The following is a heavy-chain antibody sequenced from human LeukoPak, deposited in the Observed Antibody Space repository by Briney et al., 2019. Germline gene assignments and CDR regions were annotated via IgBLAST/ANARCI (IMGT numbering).Heavy chain of an antibody. D-gene: IGHD3-10*01. CDR2: INHSGST. CDR1: GGSFSGYY. J-gene: IGHJ4*02. V-gene: IGHV4-34*01. Sequence: ETLSPTCAVYGGSFSGYYWSWIRQPPGKGLEWIGEINHSGSTNYNPSLKSRVTISVDTSKNQFSLKLSSVTAADTAVYYCARLLLWLGELSFDYWGQGTLVTVSS. CDR3: ARLLLWLGELSFDY.